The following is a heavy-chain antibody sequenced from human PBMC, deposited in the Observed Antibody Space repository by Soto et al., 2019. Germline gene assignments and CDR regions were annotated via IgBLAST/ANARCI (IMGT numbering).Heavy chain of an antibody. CDR1: GLTFSSYA. D-gene: IGHD4-17*01. V-gene: IGHV3-23*01. CDR2: ITGSGRST. J-gene: IGHJ1*01. Sequence: GSLSLSCAASGLTFSSYAMSWVRQAPGKGLEWVSAITGSGRSTYYADSVKGRLTISRDNSKNTLYLQMNSLRAEDTAVYYCANYYGDYAGGEFFQHWGQGTLVTV. CDR3: ANYYGDYAGGEFFQH.